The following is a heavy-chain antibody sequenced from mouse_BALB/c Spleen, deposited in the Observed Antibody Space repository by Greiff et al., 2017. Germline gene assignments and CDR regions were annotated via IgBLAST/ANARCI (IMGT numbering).Heavy chain of an antibody. J-gene: IGHJ3*01. CDR2: ISSGGSYT. Sequence: EVKLMESGGDLVKPGWSLKLSFAASRFTFSSYGMSWVRQTPDKRLEWVATISSGGSYTYYPDSVKGRFTISRDNAKNTLYLQMSSLKSEDTAMYYCARHAYYGNYVWFAYWGQGTLVTVSA. D-gene: IGHD2-10*01. CDR3: ARHAYYGNYVWFAY. CDR1: RFTFSSYG. V-gene: IGHV5-6*01.